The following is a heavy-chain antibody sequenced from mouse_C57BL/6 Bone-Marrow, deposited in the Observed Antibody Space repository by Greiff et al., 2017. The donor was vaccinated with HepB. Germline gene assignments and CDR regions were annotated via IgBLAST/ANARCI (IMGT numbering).Heavy chain of an antibody. Sequence: QVQLQQPGAELVMPGASVKLSCKASGYTFTSYWMHWVKQRPGQGLEWIGEIDPSDSYTNYNQKFKGKSTLTVDKSSSTAYMQLSSLTSEDSAVYYCARAYYSNYYYAMYYWGQGTSVTVSS. CDR3: ARAYYSNYYYAMYY. CDR1: GYTFTSYW. J-gene: IGHJ4*01. V-gene: IGHV1-69*01. D-gene: IGHD2-5*01. CDR2: IDPSDSYT.